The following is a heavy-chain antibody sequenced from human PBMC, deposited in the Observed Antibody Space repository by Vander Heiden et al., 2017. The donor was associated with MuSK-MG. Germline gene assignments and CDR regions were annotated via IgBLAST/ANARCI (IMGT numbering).Heavy chain of an antibody. CDR3: ARGGGGSGSYYIPHPFDY. J-gene: IGHJ4*02. V-gene: IGHV4-34*01. CDR1: GGSFSGYY. D-gene: IGHD3-10*01. Sequence: QVQLQQWGAGLLKPSEPLSLTCAVYGGSFSGYYWSWLRQPPGKGLEWIGEINHSGSTNYNPSLKSRVTIAVDTSKNQFSLKLSSVTAADTAVYYCARGGGGSGSYYIPHPFDYWGQGTLVTVSS. CDR2: INHSGST.